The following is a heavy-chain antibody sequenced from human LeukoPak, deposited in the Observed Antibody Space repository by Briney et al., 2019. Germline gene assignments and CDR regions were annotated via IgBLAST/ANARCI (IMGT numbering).Heavy chain of an antibody. V-gene: IGHV4-39*01. CDR1: GGSISSSSYY. J-gene: IGHJ1*01. Sequence: SETLSLTRTVSGGSISSSSYYWGWIRQPPGKGLEWIGSIYYSGSTYYNPSLKSRVTISVDTSKNQFSLKLSSVTAADTAVYFCARYSLSREDFQDWGQGTLVTVSS. CDR2: IYYSGST. D-gene: IGHD6-13*01. CDR3: ARYSLSREDFQD.